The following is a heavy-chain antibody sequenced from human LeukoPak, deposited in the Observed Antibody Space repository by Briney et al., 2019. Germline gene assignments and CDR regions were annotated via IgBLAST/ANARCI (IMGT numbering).Heavy chain of an antibody. Sequence: GESLKISCQSSGYSLTSSWIGWARQMPGKGLDWMTIINPGDSDTRYSPSFQGQVTISADKSISTVYLQWGSLKASDTAMYYCARQPGAGWFDPWGQGTLVTVSS. CDR3: ARQPGAGWFDP. J-gene: IGHJ5*02. V-gene: IGHV5-51*01. D-gene: IGHD3-10*01. CDR2: INPGDSDT. CDR1: GYSLTSSW.